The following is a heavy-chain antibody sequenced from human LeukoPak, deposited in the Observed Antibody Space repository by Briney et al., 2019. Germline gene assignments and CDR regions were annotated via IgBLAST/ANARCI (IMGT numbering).Heavy chain of an antibody. Sequence: GGSLRLSCAASGFTFSSYAMSWVRQAPGKGLEWVSAISGSGGSTYYADSVKGRFTISRDNSKNTLYLQMNSLRAEDTALYYCAKEIVVVPAGGDYFDYWGQGTLVTVSS. CDR2: ISGSGGST. CDR1: GFTFSSYA. V-gene: IGHV3-23*01. D-gene: IGHD2-2*01. J-gene: IGHJ4*02. CDR3: AKEIVVVPAGGDYFDY.